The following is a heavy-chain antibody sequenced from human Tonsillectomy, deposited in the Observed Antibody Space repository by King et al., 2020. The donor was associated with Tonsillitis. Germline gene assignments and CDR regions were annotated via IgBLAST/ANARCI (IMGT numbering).Heavy chain of an antibody. CDR1: GGSISSSSYY. J-gene: IGHJ5*02. CDR2: IYYNGST. V-gene: IGHV4-39*07. CDR3: ARHGGSRGYSGYDRFGVLDNWFDP. Sequence: QLQESGPGLVKPSETLSLTCTVSGGSISSSSYYWGWIRQPPGKGLEWIGSIYYNGSTYYNPSLKSRVTISVDTSKNQFSLKLSSVTAADTAVYYCARHGGSRGYSGYDRFGVLDNWFDPWGQGTLVTVSS. D-gene: IGHD5-12*01.